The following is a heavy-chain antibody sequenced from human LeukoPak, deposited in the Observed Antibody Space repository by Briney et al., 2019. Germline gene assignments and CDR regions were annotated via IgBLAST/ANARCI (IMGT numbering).Heavy chain of an antibody. CDR1: GDSISSSSFY. J-gene: IGHJ5*02. Sequence: SETLSLTCTVSGDSISSSSFYWGWIRQPPGKGLAWIGSIYNSGSTYYNPSLKSRVTISVDTSKNQFSLKVSSVTAADTAVYYCARERSMVRGVSWFDPWGQGTLVTVSS. V-gene: IGHV4-39*07. CDR2: IYNSGST. D-gene: IGHD3-10*01. CDR3: ARERSMVRGVSWFDP.